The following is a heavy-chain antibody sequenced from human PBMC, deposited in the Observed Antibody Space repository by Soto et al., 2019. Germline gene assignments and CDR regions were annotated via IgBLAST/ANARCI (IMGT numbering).Heavy chain of an antibody. CDR1: GFTFSSYA. D-gene: IGHD3-9*01. CDR2: ISSNGGST. Sequence: GGSLRLSCAASGFTFSSYAMHWVRQAPGKGLEYVSAISSNGGSTYYANSVKGRFTISRDNSKNTLYLQMGSLRAEDMAVYYCARDHPLTGEEYYYYYMDVWGKGTTVTVSS. J-gene: IGHJ6*03. CDR3: ARDHPLTGEEYYYYYMDV. V-gene: IGHV3-64*01.